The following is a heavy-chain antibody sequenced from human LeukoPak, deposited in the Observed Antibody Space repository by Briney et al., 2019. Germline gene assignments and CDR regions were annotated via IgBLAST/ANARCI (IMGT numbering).Heavy chain of an antibody. D-gene: IGHD3-10*01. CDR3: ARWVGSEWPAKDV. V-gene: IGHV4-34*01. CDR1: GGSFSGYY. Sequence: SETLSLTCAVYGGSFSGYYWSWIRQPPGKGLEWIGEINHSGSTNYNPSLKSRVTISVDTSKNQFSLKLSSVTAADTAVYYCARWVGSEWPAKDVWGQGTTVTVSS. CDR2: INHSGST. J-gene: IGHJ6*02.